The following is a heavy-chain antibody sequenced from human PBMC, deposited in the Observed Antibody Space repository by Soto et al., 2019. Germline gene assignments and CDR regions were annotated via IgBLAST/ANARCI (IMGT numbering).Heavy chain of an antibody. CDR2: IYYSGST. Sequence: QVQLQESGPGLVKPSQTLSLTCTVSGGSISSGDYYWSWIRQPPGKGLEWIGYIYYSGSTYYNPSLKSRLTRSVDTSKSQFSLKLSSVTAADTAVYYCAREGPLRALYYYGMDVWGQGTTVTVSS. J-gene: IGHJ6*02. V-gene: IGHV4-30-4*01. CDR3: AREGPLRALYYYGMDV. CDR1: GGSISSGDYY.